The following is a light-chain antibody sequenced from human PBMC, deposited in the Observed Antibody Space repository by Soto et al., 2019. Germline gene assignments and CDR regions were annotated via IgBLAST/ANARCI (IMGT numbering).Light chain of an antibody. CDR3: RQTNSFPLT. V-gene: IGKV1-12*01. Sequence: DIQMTQSPSSVAASVGDIVTITFRAIQDISTYLAWYQQRPGKAPNLLIYAASTLQSGVPSRFSGSGSGTDFRLTISSLQTEDSATSYCRQTNSFPLTFGGGTKVEIK. CDR1: QDISTY. CDR2: AAS. J-gene: IGKJ4*01.